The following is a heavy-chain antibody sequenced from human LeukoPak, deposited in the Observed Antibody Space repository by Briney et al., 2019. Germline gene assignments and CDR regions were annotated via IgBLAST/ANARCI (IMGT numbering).Heavy chain of an antibody. CDR3: ARVEDTWYYYGMDV. Sequence: GGSLRLSCAASGFTFDSYSMNWVRQAPGKGLEWVSYISSGSSTIYYADSVKGRFTISRDNAKNSLYLQMNSLRAEDTAVYYCARVEDTWYYYGMDVWGQGTTVTVSS. J-gene: IGHJ6*02. CDR2: ISSGSSTI. V-gene: IGHV3-48*01. CDR1: GFTFDSYS. D-gene: IGHD5-18*01.